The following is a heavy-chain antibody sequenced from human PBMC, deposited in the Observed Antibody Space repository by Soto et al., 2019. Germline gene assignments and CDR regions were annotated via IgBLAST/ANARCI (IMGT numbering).Heavy chain of an antibody. Sequence: GGSLRLSCAASGFTFSSYWMSWVRQAPGKGLEWVATIKQDGSEKYYGDSVKGRFNISRDNAKNSLCMQKNSLRAEDTDVYSCACDSPVVVSGTGGAFDTWGQGTLVTVSS. CDR3: ACDSPVVVSGTGGAFDT. CDR1: GFTFSSYW. V-gene: IGHV3-7*03. CDR2: IKQDGSEK. J-gene: IGHJ3*02. D-gene: IGHD6-19*01.